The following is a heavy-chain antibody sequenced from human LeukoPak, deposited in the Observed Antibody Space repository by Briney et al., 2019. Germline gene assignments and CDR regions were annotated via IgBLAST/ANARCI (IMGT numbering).Heavy chain of an antibody. CDR2: ISGSGSST. CDR3: AKDGGAYYYGSGSYSAGFDY. V-gene: IGHV3-23*01. J-gene: IGHJ4*02. CDR1: GFTFTSYA. Sequence: PGGSLRLSCAASGFTFTSYAMNWVRQAPGKGLEWVSAISGSGSSTYYAASGKGRFTVSRANSKNTLYLQMNSLSAEDAAVYYCAKDGGAYYYGSGSYSAGFDYWGQGTLVTVSS. D-gene: IGHD3-10*01.